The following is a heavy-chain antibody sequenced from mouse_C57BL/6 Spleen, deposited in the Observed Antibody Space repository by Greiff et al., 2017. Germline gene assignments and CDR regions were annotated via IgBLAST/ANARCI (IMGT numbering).Heavy chain of an antibody. V-gene: IGHV5-4*01. Sequence: DVHLVESGGGLVKPGGSLKLSCAASGFTFSSYAMSWVRQTPEKRLEWVATISDGGSYTYSPDNVKGRFTISRDNAKNNLYLQMSHLKSEDTAMYYCARGGAGTRAMDYWGQGTSVTVSS. D-gene: IGHD4-1*01. CDR1: GFTFSSYA. CDR2: ISDGGSYT. J-gene: IGHJ4*01. CDR3: ARGGAGTRAMDY.